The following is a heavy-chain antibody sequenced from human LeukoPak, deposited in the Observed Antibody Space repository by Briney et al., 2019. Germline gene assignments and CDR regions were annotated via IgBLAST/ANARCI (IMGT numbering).Heavy chain of an antibody. Sequence: GGSLRLSCAASGFTFSSYSMNWVRQAPGKGLEWVSSISSSSSYIYYADSVKGRFTISRDNAKNSLYLQMNSLRAEDTAVYYCARKGIGSSRYQNMDVWGKGTTVTVS. V-gene: IGHV3-21*04. CDR1: GFTFSSYS. J-gene: IGHJ6*03. D-gene: IGHD6-25*01. CDR2: ISSSSSYI. CDR3: ARKGIGSSRYQNMDV.